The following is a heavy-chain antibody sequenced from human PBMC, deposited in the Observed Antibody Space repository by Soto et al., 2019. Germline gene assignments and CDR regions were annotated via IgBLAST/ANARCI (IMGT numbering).Heavy chain of an antibody. Sequence: GGSLRLSCAASGFTFSSYAMSWVRQAPGKGLEWVSAISGSGGSTYYADSVKGRFTISRDNSKNTLYLQMNSLRAEDTAVYYCAKDLRGYSGYDLRTTFDYWGQGTLVTVS. V-gene: IGHV3-23*01. J-gene: IGHJ4*02. CDR3: AKDLRGYSGYDLRTTFDY. CDR1: GFTFSSYA. D-gene: IGHD5-12*01. CDR2: ISGSGGST.